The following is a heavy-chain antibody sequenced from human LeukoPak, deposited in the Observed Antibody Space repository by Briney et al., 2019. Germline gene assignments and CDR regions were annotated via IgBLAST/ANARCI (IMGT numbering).Heavy chain of an antibody. CDR2: ISGSGGST. V-gene: IGHV3-23*01. CDR3: AKDRSGNCSSTSCHPYYYYGMDV. Sequence: GGSLRLSCAASGFTFSSYAMCWVRQAPGKGLEWVSAISGSGGSTYYADSVKGRFTISRDNSKNTLYLQMNSLRAEDTAVYYCAKDRSGNCSSTSCHPYYYYGMDVWGQGTTVTVSS. CDR1: GFTFSSYA. J-gene: IGHJ6*02. D-gene: IGHD2-2*01.